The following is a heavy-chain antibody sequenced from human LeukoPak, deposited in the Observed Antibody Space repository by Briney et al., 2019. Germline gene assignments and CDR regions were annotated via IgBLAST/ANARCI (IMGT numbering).Heavy chain of an antibody. J-gene: IGHJ4*02. Sequence: GGSLRLSCAASGFTFDDYAMHWVRQAPGKGLEWVSGISWNSGSIGYADSVKGRFTISRDNAKNSLYLQMNSLRAEDTALYYCAKDIGSGWYIAPYSFDYWGQGTLVTVSS. V-gene: IGHV3-9*01. CDR2: ISWNSGSI. D-gene: IGHD6-19*01. CDR3: AKDIGSGWYIAPYSFDY. CDR1: GFTFDDYA.